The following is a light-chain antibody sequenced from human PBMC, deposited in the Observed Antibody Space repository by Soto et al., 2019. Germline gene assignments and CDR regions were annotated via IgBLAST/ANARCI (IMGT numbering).Light chain of an antibody. CDR1: QDIRNY. J-gene: IGKJ1*01. CDR3: QKHHSAPWT. Sequence: DIPMTQSPSSLSASVGDRVTITCRASQDIRNYLAWYQQKPGKVPKLLIYFASTLQSGVPSRFSGSGSGTDFTLTISSLQPEDVATYYCQKHHSAPWTFGQGTKVEIK. CDR2: FAS. V-gene: IGKV1-27*01.